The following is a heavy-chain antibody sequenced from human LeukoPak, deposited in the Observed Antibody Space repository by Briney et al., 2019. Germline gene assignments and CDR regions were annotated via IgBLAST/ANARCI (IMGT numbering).Heavy chain of an antibody. CDR1: GFTFSSYA. D-gene: IGHD3-9*01. CDR3: QKTAYDILTGYYDY. V-gene: IGHV3-23*01. J-gene: IGHJ4*02. Sequence: GGALRLFCAASGFTFSSYAMSWVRQAPGKGLEWVSANRGSGGSTFYADSVKGRFTISRDNSKNSLYLQMNSLRAEDTVFFFRQKTAYDILTGYYDYWGQGTLVTVSS. CDR2: NRGSGGST.